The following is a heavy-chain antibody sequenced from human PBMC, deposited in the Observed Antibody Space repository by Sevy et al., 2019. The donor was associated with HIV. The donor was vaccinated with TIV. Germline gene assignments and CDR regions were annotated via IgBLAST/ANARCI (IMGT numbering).Heavy chain of an antibody. J-gene: IGHJ4*02. V-gene: IGHV3-48*03. D-gene: IGHD3-22*01. Sequence: GGSLRLSCEASGFTFSSYEMNWVRQAPGKGLEWISYISSSGSAIYYPDSVKGRVTFSRDNAKNLVYLQMNSLRAEDTAIYYCAREPGLHSSGYSGGFDYWGQGTLVTVSS. CDR3: AREPGLHSSGYSGGFDY. CDR1: GFTFSSYE. CDR2: ISSSGSAI.